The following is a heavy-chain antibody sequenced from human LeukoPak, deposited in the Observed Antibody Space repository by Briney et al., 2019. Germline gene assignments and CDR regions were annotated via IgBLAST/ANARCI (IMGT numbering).Heavy chain of an antibody. CDR2: ISWNSGSI. CDR3: AKSSIAAAGTDAEYFQH. D-gene: IGHD6-13*01. Sequence: GRSLRLSCAASGFIFDDYAMHWVRQAPGKGLEWVSGISWNSGSIGYADSVKGRFTISRDNAKNSLYLQMNSLRAEDTALYYCAKSSIAAAGTDAEYFQHWGQGTLVTVSS. CDR1: GFIFDDYA. J-gene: IGHJ1*01. V-gene: IGHV3-9*01.